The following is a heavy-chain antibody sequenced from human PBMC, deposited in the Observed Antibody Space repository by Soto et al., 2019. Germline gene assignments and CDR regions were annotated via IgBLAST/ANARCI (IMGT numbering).Heavy chain of an antibody. V-gene: IGHV5-51*01. CDR2: IYPGDSDT. J-gene: IGHJ6*03. D-gene: IGHD2-2*02. CDR1: GYSFTSDW. CDR3: ARHRYCSSTSCYTNYYYYMDV. Sequence: PGECLKSSCKGSGYSFTSDWIGWVRQMPGKGLEWMGIIYPGDSDTRYSPSFQGQVTISADKSISTAYLQWSSLKASDTAMYYCARHRYCSSTSCYTNYYYYMDVWGKGTTVTVSS.